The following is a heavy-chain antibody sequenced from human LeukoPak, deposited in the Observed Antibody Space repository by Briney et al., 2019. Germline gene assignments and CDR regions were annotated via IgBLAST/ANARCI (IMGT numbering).Heavy chain of an antibody. V-gene: IGHV4-34*01. Sequence: PSETLSLTCAVYGGSFSGYYWSWIRQPPGKGLEWIGEINHSGGTNYNPPLKSRVTISVDTSKSQFSLKLSSVTAADTAVYYCARESNSPLDYWGQGTLVTVSS. D-gene: IGHD5-24*01. CDR3: ARESNSPLDY. CDR2: INHSGGT. J-gene: IGHJ4*02. CDR1: GGSFSGYY.